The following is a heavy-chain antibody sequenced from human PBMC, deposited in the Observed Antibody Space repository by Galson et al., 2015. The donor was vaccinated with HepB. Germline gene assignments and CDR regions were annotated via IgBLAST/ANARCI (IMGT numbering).Heavy chain of an antibody. Sequence: SLRLSCAASGFSFDTYSMNWVRQAPGKGLEWVSYITSVSSTIYYADSVKGRFTISRDNAKNSLFLHMNSLRAEDTAVYYCARLVHDYGDFFDHWGQGTLVTVSS. V-gene: IGHV3-48*01. J-gene: IGHJ4*02. D-gene: IGHD4-17*01. CDR2: ITSVSSTI. CDR1: GFSFDTYS. CDR3: ARLVHDYGDFFDH.